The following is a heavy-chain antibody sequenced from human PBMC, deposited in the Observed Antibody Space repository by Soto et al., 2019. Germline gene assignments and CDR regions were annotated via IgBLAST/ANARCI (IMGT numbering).Heavy chain of an antibody. CDR2: ISPNGGST. CDR1: GYSFLSDG. J-gene: IGHJ4*02. V-gene: IGHV1-46*03. Sequence: ASVKGACKASGYSFLSDGVSWVRQAPGQGLEWMGMISPNGGSTSYAQKLQGRVTMTRDTSTSTVYMELSSLRSEDTAVYYCARDGRGAAAAGPYFDYWGQGTLVTVSS. CDR3: ARDGRGAAAAGPYFDY. D-gene: IGHD6-13*01.